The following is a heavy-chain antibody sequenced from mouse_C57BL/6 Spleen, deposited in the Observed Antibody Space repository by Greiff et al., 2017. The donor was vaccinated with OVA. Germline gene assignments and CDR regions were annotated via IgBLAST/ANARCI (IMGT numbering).Heavy chain of an antibody. CDR1: GYTFTSYW. D-gene: IGHD1-1*01. Sequence: VKLQQPGAELVKPGASVKLSCKASGYTFTSYWMQWVKQRPGQGLEWIGEIDPSDSYTNYNQKFKGKATLTVDTSSSTAYMQLSSLTSEDSAVYYCARNYYGSSEGYWGQGTTLTVSS. CDR2: IDPSDSYT. CDR3: ARNYYGSSEGY. J-gene: IGHJ2*01. V-gene: IGHV1-50*01.